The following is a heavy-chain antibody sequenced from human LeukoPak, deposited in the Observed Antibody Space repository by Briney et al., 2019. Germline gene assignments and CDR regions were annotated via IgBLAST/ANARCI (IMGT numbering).Heavy chain of an antibody. D-gene: IGHD3-3*01. J-gene: IGHJ4*02. Sequence: GGSLRLSCVASGFTFDDYAMHWVRQAPGKGLEWVCLTNWDGTNTLCAGSVKGRFTISRDNSKNTLYLQMNSLRAEDTAVYYCAKPLRFLYYFDYWGQGTLVTVSS. V-gene: IGHV3-43D*03. CDR3: AKPLRFLYYFDY. CDR1: GFTFDDYA. CDR2: TNWDGTNT.